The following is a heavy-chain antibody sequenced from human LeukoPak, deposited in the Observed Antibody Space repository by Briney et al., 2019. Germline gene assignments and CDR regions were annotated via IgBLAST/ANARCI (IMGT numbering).Heavy chain of an antibody. Sequence: ASVKVSCKASGYTFSNYAINWVRQAPGQGLEWMGWITVSNGNTNYAQKLQGRVTMTTDTSTSTAYMELRSLRSDDTAVYYCAREKDPIITYRMGVWGQGTTVTVSS. D-gene: IGHD3-10*01. V-gene: IGHV1-18*01. CDR3: AREKDPIITYRMGV. CDR1: GYTFSNYA. CDR2: ITVSNGNT. J-gene: IGHJ6*02.